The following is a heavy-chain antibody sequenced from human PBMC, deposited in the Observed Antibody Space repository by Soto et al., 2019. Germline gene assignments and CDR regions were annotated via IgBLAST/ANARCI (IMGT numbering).Heavy chain of an antibody. D-gene: IGHD2-15*01. CDR2: IIPIFGTA. CDR3: ARDRYCSGVSCYHLDFDY. CDR1: GGTFSSYA. J-gene: IGHJ4*02. V-gene: IGHV1-69*12. Sequence: QVQLVQSGAEVKKPGSSVKVSCKASGGTFSSYAISWVRQAPGQGLEWMGGIIPIFGTANYAQKFQGRVTITADESTSTAYMELSSLRSEDTAVYYCARDRYCSGVSCYHLDFDYWGQGTLVTVSS.